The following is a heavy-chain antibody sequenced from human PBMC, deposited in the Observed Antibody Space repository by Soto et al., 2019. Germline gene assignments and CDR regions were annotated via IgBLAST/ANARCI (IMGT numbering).Heavy chain of an antibody. V-gene: IGHV1-46*01. CDR2: INPSGGST. J-gene: IGHJ4*02. CDR3: ARYDYNGYYFDY. D-gene: IGHD4-4*01. Sequence: ASVKVSCKASGYTFSTYYMHWVRQAPGQGYEWMGIINPSGGSTTYAQKFQGRVTMTRDTSTTAVYMELSSLKSEDTAVYYCARYDYNGYYFDYWVQGTLVTVSS. CDR1: GYTFSTYY.